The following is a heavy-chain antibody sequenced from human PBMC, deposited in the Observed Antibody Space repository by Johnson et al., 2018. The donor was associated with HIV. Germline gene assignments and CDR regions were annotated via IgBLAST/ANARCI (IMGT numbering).Heavy chain of an antibody. CDR1: GFTFDDYD. D-gene: IGHD1-26*01. V-gene: IGHV3-20*04. J-gene: IGHJ3*02. CDR2: INWNGGST. CDR3: ARGLVIVGALPDAFDI. Sequence: VQLVESGGGLVQPGGSLRLSCAASGFTFDDYDMSWVRQAPGKGLEWVSGINWNGGSTGYADSVKGRFTISRDNAKNSLYLQMNSLRAEDTALYYCARGLVIVGALPDAFDIWGQGTMVTVSS.